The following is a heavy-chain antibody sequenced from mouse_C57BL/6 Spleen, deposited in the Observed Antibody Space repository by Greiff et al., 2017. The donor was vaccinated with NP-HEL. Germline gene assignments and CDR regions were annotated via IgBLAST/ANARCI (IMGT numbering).Heavy chain of an antibody. V-gene: IGHV14-3*01. D-gene: IGHD3-2*02. J-gene: IGHJ4*01. CDR3: VPDSSGYDDMDY. CDR2: IDPANGNT. CDR1: GFTIKNTY. Sequence: EVQLQQSVAELVRPGASVKLSCTASGFTIKNTYMHWVKQRPEQGLEWIGRIDPANGNTKYAPKVQGKATVTADTSSNTAYLQLSSLTSEDTAIYYCVPDSSGYDDMDYWGQGTSVTVSS.